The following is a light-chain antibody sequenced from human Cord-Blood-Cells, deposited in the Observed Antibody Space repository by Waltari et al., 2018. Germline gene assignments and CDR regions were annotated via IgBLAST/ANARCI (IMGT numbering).Light chain of an antibody. CDR3: SSYAGSNNFYV. J-gene: IGLJ1*01. Sequence: QSALTQPPSASGSPGQSLTLSCTATSSYLGVYIYASWYQQHPGKAPKLMIYEVSKRPSGVPDRFSCSKSGNTASLTVSGLQAEDEADYYGSSYAGSNNFYVFGTGTKVTVL. V-gene: IGLV2-8*01. CDR1: SSYLGVYIY. CDR2: EVS.